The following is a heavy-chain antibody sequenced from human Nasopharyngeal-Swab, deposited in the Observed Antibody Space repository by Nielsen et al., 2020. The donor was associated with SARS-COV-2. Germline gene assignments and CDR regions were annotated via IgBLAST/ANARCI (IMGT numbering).Heavy chain of an antibody. Sequence: VRQAPGKGLEWVAVISYDGSNKYYADSVKDRFTISRDNSKNTLYLQMNSLRAEDTAVYYCAKHIGDVWGKGTTVTVSS. V-gene: IGHV3-30*18. CDR3: AKHIGDV. J-gene: IGHJ6*04. CDR2: ISYDGSNK.